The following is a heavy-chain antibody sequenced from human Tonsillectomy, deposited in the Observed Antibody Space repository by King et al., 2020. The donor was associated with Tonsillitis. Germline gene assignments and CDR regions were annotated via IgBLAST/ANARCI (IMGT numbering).Heavy chain of an antibody. D-gene: IGHD6-13*01. J-gene: IGHJ5*02. CDR1: GGSISCYY. CDR3: ARDSSSWYLGWFDP. Sequence: VQLQESGPGLVKPSETLSLTCTVSGGSISCYYCSLMRQPPGKGLEWIRYIYYSGSTNYNPSLKSRVTISVGTSKNQFSLKLSSVTAADTAVYYCARDSSSWYLGWFDPWGQGTLVTVSS. V-gene: IGHV4-59*12. CDR2: IYYSGST.